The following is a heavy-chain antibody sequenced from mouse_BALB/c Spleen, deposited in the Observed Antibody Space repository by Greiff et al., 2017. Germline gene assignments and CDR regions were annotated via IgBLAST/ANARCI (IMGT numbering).Heavy chain of an antibody. D-gene: IGHD1-1*01. J-gene: IGHJ4*01. CDR3: ARHYYGSSYTAMDY. CDR2: ISNGGGST. V-gene: IGHV5-12-2*01. Sequence: EVNVVESGGGLVQPGGSLKLSCAASGFTFSSYTMSWVRQTPEKRLEWVAYISNGGGSTYYPDTVKGRFTISRDNAKNTLYLQMSSLKSEDTAMYYCARHYYGSSYTAMDYWGQGTSVTVSS. CDR1: GFTFSSYT.